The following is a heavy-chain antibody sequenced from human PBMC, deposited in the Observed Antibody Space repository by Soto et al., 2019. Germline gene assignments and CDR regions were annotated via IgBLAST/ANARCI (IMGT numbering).Heavy chain of an antibody. Sequence: SVKVSCKASGGTFSSYAISCVRQAPGQGLEWMGGIIPIFGTANYAQKFQGRVTITADESTSTAYMELSSLRSEDTAVYYCAGPRLQWGMQLLVRPSNYYYYYGMDVWGQGTTVTVSS. V-gene: IGHV1-69*13. CDR1: GGTFSSYA. D-gene: IGHD2-8*01. CDR2: IIPIFGTA. CDR3: AGPRLQWGMQLLVRPSNYYYYYGMDV. J-gene: IGHJ6*02.